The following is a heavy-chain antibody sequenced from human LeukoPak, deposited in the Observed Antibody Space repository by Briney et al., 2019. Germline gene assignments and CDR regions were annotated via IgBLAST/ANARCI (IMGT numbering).Heavy chain of an antibody. J-gene: IGHJ6*02. V-gene: IGHV4-39*07. Sequence: SETLSLTCLVSGGSISSTSYYWGWIRQPPGKGLEWIGSIYHSGSTYYNPSLKSRVTISVDTSKNQFSLKLSSVTAADTAVYYCARSRRGYQSRGYTPFYYYYGMDVWGQGTTVTVSS. CDR2: IYHSGST. D-gene: IGHD5-18*01. CDR1: GGSISSTSYY. CDR3: ARSRRGYQSRGYTPFYYYYGMDV.